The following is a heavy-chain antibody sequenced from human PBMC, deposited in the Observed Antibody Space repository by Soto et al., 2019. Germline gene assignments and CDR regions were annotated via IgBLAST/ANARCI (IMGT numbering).Heavy chain of an antibody. J-gene: IGHJ6*02. CDR1: GFIFSNFG. CDR3: ARDDIPGIAVATYGMDV. CDR2: IWYDGSNE. D-gene: IGHD6-19*01. Sequence: LRLSCAASGFIFSNFGMHWVRQAPGKGLEWVAVIWYDGSNEHYADSVKGRFTISKDNSKNTLYLQMNSLRAEDTAVYYCARDDIPGIAVATYGMDVWGQGTTVTVSS. V-gene: IGHV3-33*01.